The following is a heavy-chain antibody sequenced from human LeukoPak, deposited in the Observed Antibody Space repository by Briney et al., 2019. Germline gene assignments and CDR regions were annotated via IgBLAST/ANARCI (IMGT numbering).Heavy chain of an antibody. CDR3: AAHNYGSGSYFDY. CDR1: GFTFSSYA. V-gene: IGHV3-23*01. D-gene: IGHD3-10*01. CDR2: ISGSGGST. J-gene: IGHJ4*02. Sequence: PGASLRLSCAASGFTFSSYAMSWVRQAPGKGLEWVSAISGSGGSTYYADSVKGRFTISRGNSKNTLYLQMNSLRAEDTAVYYCAAHNYGSGSYFDYWGQGTLVTVSS.